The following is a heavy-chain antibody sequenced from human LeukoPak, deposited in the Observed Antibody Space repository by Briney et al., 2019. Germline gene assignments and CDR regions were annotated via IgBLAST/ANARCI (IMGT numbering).Heavy chain of an antibody. D-gene: IGHD2-15*01. J-gene: IGHJ3*02. CDR1: GFTVSSNY. Sequence: GGSLRLSCAASGFTVSSNYMSWVRQAPGKGLEWVSVIYSGGSTYYADSVKGRFTISRDNSKNTLYLQMNSLRAEDTALYYCAKDKSGGWELLRDHDAFDIWGQGTMVTVSS. V-gene: IGHV3-53*01. CDR3: AKDKSGGWELLRDHDAFDI. CDR2: IYSGGST.